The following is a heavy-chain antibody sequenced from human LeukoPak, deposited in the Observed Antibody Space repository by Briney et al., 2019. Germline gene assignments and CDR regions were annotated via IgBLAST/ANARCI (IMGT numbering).Heavy chain of an antibody. CDR1: GYTFTGYY. CDR3: ARDGIAAAGTRNWFDP. D-gene: IGHD6-13*01. J-gene: IGHJ5*02. CDR2: INPTSGGK. Sequence: ASVKVSCKASGYTFTGYYMHWVRQAPGQGVVWLGWINPTSGGKNYAQKFQGRASMTRETSISTAYTVLSRLRSDDAAVYYCARDGIAAAGTRNWFDPWGQGTLVTVSS. V-gene: IGHV1-2*02.